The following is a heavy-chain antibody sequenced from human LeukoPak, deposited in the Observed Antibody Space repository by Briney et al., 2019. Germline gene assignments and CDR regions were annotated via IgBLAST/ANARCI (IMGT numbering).Heavy chain of an antibody. CDR3: ARVLGYCTNGVCSTPYYYYYGMDV. CDR1: GFTFSNHA. J-gene: IGHJ6*02. D-gene: IGHD2-8*01. V-gene: IGHV3-23*01. CDR2: ISGSGGST. Sequence: GGSLRLSCAASGFTFSNHALSWVRQAPGKGLEWVSAISGSGGSTYYADSVKGRFTISRDNSENTLYLQMNSLRLEDTAVYYCARVLGYCTNGVCSTPYYYYYGMDVWGQGTTVTVSS.